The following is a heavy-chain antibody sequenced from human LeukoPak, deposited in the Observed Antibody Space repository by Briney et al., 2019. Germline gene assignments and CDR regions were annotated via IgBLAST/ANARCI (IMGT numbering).Heavy chain of an antibody. CDR1: GGSISSGGYS. J-gene: IGHJ5*02. D-gene: IGHD6-19*01. CDR2: INHSGST. V-gene: IGHV4-30-2*01. CDR3: ARVNGWYSTVGQTFDP. Sequence: PSQTLSLTCAVSGGSISSGGYSWSWIRQPPGKGLEWIGYINHSGSTNYNPSLKSRVTISVDTSKNQFSLKLSSVTAADTAVYYCARVNGWYSTVGQTFDPWGQGTLVTVSS.